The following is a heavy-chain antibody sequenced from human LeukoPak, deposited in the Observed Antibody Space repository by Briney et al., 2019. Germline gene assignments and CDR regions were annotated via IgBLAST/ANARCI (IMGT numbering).Heavy chain of an antibody. CDR1: DGSINGYH. CDR3: AREKRTTVTTEGPLDY. J-gene: IGHJ4*02. Sequence: SETLSLTCTVSDGSINGYHWSWIRQPQGKRLEWIGYISYSGNTNYNPSLKSRVTMSVDTSKNQFSLKLTSVTAADTAVYFCAREKRTTVTTEGPLDYWGQGTLVTISS. CDR2: ISYSGNT. D-gene: IGHD4-17*01. V-gene: IGHV4-59*01.